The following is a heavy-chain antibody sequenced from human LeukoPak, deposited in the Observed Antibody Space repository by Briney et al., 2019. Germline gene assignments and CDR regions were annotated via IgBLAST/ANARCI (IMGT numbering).Heavy chain of an antibody. J-gene: IGHJ4*02. V-gene: IGHV3-9*03. D-gene: IGHD5-18*01. Sequence: GGSLRLSCAASGCTFDDYAMHWVRQAPGKGLEWVSGISWNSGSIGYADSVKGRFTISRDNAKNSLYLQMNSLRAEDMALYYCAKDMRSGYSYGNTIDYWGQGTLVTVSS. CDR1: GCTFDDYA. CDR3: AKDMRSGYSYGNTIDY. CDR2: ISWNSGSI.